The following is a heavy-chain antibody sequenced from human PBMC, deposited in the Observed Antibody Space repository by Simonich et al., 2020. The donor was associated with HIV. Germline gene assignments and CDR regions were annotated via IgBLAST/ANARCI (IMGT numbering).Heavy chain of an antibody. Sequence: QVQLQQWGAGLLKPSETLSLTCAVYGWSFSGYYWTWIRQPPGKGLEWSGEINHRWSTNYNPSLKSRVTMSVDTSKNQFSLKLNSVTAADTAIYYCARLRGDRYDYWGQGTLVTVSS. CDR2: INHRWST. CDR1: GWSFSGYY. CDR3: ARLRGDRYDY. J-gene: IGHJ4*02. D-gene: IGHD2-21*02. V-gene: IGHV4-34*01.